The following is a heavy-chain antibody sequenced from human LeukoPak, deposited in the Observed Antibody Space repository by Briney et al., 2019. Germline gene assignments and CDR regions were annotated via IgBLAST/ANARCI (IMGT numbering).Heavy chain of an antibody. V-gene: IGHV4-59*01. CDR1: GGSISSYY. CDR3: ARANADYYDSSGYEVFDY. Sequence: SETLSLTCTVSGGSISSYYWSWIRQPPGKGLEWIGYIYYSGSTNYNPSLKSRVTISVDTSKNQFSLKLSSVTAADTAVYYCARANADYYDSSGYEVFDYWGQGTLVTVSS. D-gene: IGHD3-22*01. J-gene: IGHJ4*02. CDR2: IYYSGST.